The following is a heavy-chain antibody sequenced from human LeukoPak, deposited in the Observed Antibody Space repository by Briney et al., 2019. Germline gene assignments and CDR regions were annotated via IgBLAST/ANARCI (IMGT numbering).Heavy chain of an antibody. J-gene: IGHJ6*02. D-gene: IGHD2-2*01. Sequence: ASVKVSCKASGYTFTSYGISWVRQAPGQGLEWMGWISAYNGNTNYAQKLQGRVTTTTDTSTSTAYMELRSLRSDDTAVYYCARDRSSSKRNYYYYGMDVWGQGTTVTVSS. CDR1: GYTFTSYG. CDR3: ARDRSSSKRNYYYYGMDV. V-gene: IGHV1-18*01. CDR2: ISAYNGNT.